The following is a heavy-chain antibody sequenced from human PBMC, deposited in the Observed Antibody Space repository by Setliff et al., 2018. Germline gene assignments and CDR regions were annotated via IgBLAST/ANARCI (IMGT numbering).Heavy chain of an antibody. V-gene: IGHV4-59*01. CDR1: GGSISSYY. CDR2: IYYSGST. D-gene: IGHD3-10*01. CDR3: AKDQAAWYYYGSGSYYYDY. J-gene: IGHJ4*02. Sequence: ETLSLTCTVSGGSISSYYWSWIRQPPGKGLEWIGYIYYSGSTNYNPSLKSRVTISVDTSKNQFSLKLSSVTAADTAVYYCAKDQAAWYYYGSGSYYYDYWGQGTLVTVSS.